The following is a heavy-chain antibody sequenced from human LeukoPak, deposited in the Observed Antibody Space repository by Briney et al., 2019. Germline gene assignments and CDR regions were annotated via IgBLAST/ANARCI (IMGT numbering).Heavy chain of an antibody. D-gene: IGHD2-21*02. J-gene: IGHJ3*02. CDR2: IYYSGST. V-gene: IGHV4-59*08. CDR3: ARRVTVAYCGGDCYSLDAFDI. CDR1: GGSISSYY. Sequence: SEILSLTCTVSGGSISSYYWSWIRQPPGKGLEWIGYIYYSGSTNYNPSLKSRVTISVDTSKNQFSLKLSSVTAADTAVYYCARRVTVAYCGGDCYSLDAFDIWGQGTMVTVSS.